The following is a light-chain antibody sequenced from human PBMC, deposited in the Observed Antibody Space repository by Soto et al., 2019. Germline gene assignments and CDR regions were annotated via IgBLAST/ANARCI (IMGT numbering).Light chain of an antibody. V-gene: IGKV1-33*01. CDR3: QQYDNLPPFT. CDR1: QDINNY. CDR2: DAS. Sequence: DIQMTQSPSSPSASLGDRVTVTWQASQDINNYLNWYQQKPGKAPKLLIYDASNLETGVPSRFSGSGSGTDFTFTISSLQPEDIATYYCQQYDNLPPFTFGQGTRLEI. J-gene: IGKJ5*01.